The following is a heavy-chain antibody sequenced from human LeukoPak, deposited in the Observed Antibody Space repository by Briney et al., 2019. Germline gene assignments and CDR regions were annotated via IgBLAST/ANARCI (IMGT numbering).Heavy chain of an antibody. J-gene: IGHJ4*02. CDR2: ISYDGSNK. CDR3: AKGWYYYDSSGYLDY. V-gene: IGHV3-30*18. Sequence: GGSLRLSCAASEFTFSRYWMHWVRQVPGKGLEWVAVISYDGSNKYYADSVKGRFTISRDNSKNTLYLQMNSLRAEDTAVYYCAKGWYYYDSSGYLDYWGQGTLVTVSS. CDR1: EFTFSRYW. D-gene: IGHD3-22*01.